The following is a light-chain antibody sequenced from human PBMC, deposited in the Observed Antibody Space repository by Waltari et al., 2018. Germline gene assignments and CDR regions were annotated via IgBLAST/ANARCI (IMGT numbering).Light chain of an antibody. V-gene: IGKV1-39*01. CDR1: QSISSY. CDR3: QQSYSTPS. CDR2: AAS. Sequence: DIQMTQSPSSLSASVGQRVTITCRASQSISSYLNWYQQKQGKAPKLLIYAASSLQSGVPSRFSGSGSGTDFTLTISSLQPEDFATYYCQQSYSTPSFGQGTKVEIK. J-gene: IGKJ1*01.